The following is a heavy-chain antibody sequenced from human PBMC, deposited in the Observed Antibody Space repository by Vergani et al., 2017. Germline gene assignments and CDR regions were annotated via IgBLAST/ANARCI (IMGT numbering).Heavy chain of an antibody. CDR2: INHSGST. V-gene: IGHV4-34*01. D-gene: IGHD3-22*01. Sequence: QVQLQQWGAGLLKPSETLSLTCAVYGGSFSGYYWSWIRQPPGKGLEWIGEINHSGSTNYNPSLKSRVTISVDTSKTQFSLKLSSVTAADTAVYYCARGGSKYYYDSSGYDYWGQGTLVTVSS. CDR3: ARGGSKYYYDSSGYDY. CDR1: GGSFSGYY. J-gene: IGHJ4*02.